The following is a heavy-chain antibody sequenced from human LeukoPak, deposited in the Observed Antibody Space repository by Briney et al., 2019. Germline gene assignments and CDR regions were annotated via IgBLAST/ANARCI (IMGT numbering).Heavy chain of an antibody. CDR2: IYHSGST. V-gene: IGHV4-38-2*02. Sequence: SETLSLTRAVSDYSISSGYYWGWIRQPPGKGLEWIGSIYHSGSTYYNPSLKSRVTISVDTSKNQFSLKLNSVTAADTAEYYCARDRKAVAGTGYWGQGTLVTVSS. D-gene: IGHD6-19*01. J-gene: IGHJ4*02. CDR1: DYSISSGYY. CDR3: ARDRKAVAGTGY.